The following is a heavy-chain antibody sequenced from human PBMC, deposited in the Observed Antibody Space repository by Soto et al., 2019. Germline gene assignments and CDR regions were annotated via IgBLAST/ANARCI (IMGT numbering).Heavy chain of an antibody. V-gene: IGHV4-59*01. CDR2: IYYSGST. Sequence: SETLSLNCTVSGGSISSYYWSWIRQPPGKGLEWIGYIYYSGSTNYNPSPKSRVTISVDTSKNQFSLKLSSVTAADTAVYYCARDTIAAAGNYYYYYGMDVWGQGTTVTVSS. J-gene: IGHJ6*02. CDR1: GGSISSYY. D-gene: IGHD6-13*01. CDR3: ARDTIAAAGNYYYYYGMDV.